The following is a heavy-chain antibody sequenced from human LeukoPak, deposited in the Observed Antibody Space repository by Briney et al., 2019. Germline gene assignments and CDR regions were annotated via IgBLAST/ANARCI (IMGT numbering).Heavy chain of an antibody. J-gene: IGHJ6*02. V-gene: IGHV3-30*18. CDR2: VTYDRSKA. D-gene: IGHD6-25*01. Sequence: GGSLRLSCAASGFTFRNYGMHWVRQVPGKGLEWLGVVTYDRSKAFYADSVKGRLTISRDNSKNTLYLQMNTLRVEDRAVYFCAKDQRAMTRRMDVWGQGTAVIVSS. CDR3: AKDQRAMTRRMDV. CDR1: GFTFRNYG.